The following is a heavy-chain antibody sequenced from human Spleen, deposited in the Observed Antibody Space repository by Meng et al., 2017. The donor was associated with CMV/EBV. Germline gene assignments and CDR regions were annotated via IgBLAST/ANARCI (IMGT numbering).Heavy chain of an antibody. D-gene: IGHD3-3*01. CDR3: ARWYDLWNYPTTGMDV. CDR1: GYSFTSYW. Sequence: GGSLRLSCKGSGYSFTSYWIGWVRQMPGKGLEWMGIIYTGDSDTRYSPSFQGQVTISADKSISTAYLQWSSLKASDTAMYYCARWYDLWNYPTTGMDVLGQGTTVTVSS. CDR2: IYTGDSDT. J-gene: IGHJ6*02. V-gene: IGHV5-51*01.